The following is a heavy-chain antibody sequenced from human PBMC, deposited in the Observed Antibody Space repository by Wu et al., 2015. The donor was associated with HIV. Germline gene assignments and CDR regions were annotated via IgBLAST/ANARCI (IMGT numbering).Heavy chain of an antibody. CDR3: ARRGSPGKEFDP. V-gene: IGHV1-69*19. CDR2: IIPMFGTL. Sequence: QVQLVQSGTVVQKPGTSVRVSCRVSGYTFTSFNINWMRQAPGQGLEWMGGIIPMFGTLNYAQKFKGRLTVTADESTATGYMELTSLRSEDTAVYYCARRGSPGKEFDPWGQGTLVTVSS. D-gene: IGHD2-15*01. J-gene: IGHJ5*02. CDR1: GYTFTSFN.